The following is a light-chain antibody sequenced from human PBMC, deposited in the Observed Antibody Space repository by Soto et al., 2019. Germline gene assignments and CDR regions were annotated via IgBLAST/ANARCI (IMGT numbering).Light chain of an antibody. CDR1: QSVSTN. CDR3: QQYNTWPLT. J-gene: IGKJ4*01. CDR2: GTS. Sequence: ETVMTQSPATLSVSPGERATLSCRASQSVSTNLAWYQQKPGQPPRLLIYGTSTRATGIPARFSGSGSGTEFTLTISSLQSEDFSVYYCQQYNTWPLTFGGGTRVEIK. V-gene: IGKV3-15*01.